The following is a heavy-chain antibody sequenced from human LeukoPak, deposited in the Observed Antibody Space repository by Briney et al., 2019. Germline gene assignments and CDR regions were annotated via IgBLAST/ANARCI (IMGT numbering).Heavy chain of an antibody. J-gene: IGHJ4*02. CDR2: INHSGST. V-gene: IGHV4-34*01. Sequence: SETLSLTCAVYGGSFSGYYWSWIRQPPGKGLEWIGEINHSGSTNYNPSLKSRVTISVDTSKNQFSLKLSSVTAADTAVYYCARGGYYDTSGYYYWGQGTLVTVSS. CDR3: ARGGYYDTSGYYY. D-gene: IGHD3-22*01. CDR1: GGSFSGYY.